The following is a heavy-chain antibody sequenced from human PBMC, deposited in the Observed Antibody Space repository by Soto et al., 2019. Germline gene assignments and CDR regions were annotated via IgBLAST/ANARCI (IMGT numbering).Heavy chain of an antibody. V-gene: IGHV3-9*01. CDR3: AITRLDVDY. D-gene: IGHD1-1*01. CDR1: GFTFDDYA. Sequence: EVQLVESGGGLVQPGRSLRLSCAASGFTFDDYAMHWVRQAPGKGLEWVSGISWNSGSIGYADSVKGRFTISRDNAKNSLYLQMNSLRAEDTALYYGAITRLDVDYWGQGTLVTVSS. J-gene: IGHJ4*02. CDR2: ISWNSGSI.